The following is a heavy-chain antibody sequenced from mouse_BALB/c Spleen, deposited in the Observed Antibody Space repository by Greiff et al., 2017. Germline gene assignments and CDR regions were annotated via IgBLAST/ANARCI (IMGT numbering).Heavy chain of an antibody. Sequence: EVKLVESGGGLVKPGGSLKLSCAASGFTFSDYYMYWVRQTPEKRLEWVATISDGGSYTYYPDSVKGRFTISRDNAKNNLYLQMSSLKSEDTAMYYCARAGDYDWFAYWGQGTLVTVSA. CDR1: GFTFSDYY. V-gene: IGHV5-4*02. CDR2: ISDGGSYT. D-gene: IGHD2-4*01. CDR3: ARAGDYDWFAY. J-gene: IGHJ3*01.